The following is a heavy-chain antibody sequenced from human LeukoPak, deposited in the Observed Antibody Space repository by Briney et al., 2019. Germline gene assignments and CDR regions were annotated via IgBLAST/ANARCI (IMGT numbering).Heavy chain of an antibody. Sequence: SETLSLTCAVYGGSFSGYYWSWIRQPPGKGLEWIGEINHSGSTNYNPSLKSRVTISVDTSKDQFSLKLSPVTAADTAVYYCARGRERSPYCSGGSCYSGSFDYWGQGTLVTVSS. V-gene: IGHV4-34*01. CDR3: ARGRERSPYCSGGSCYSGSFDY. D-gene: IGHD2-15*01. J-gene: IGHJ4*02. CDR2: INHSGST. CDR1: GGSFSGYY.